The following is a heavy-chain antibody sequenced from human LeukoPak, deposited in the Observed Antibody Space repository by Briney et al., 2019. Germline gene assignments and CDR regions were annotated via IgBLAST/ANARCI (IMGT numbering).Heavy chain of an antibody. CDR3: ARLVVTSDLDWFDP. Sequence: SETLSLTCTVSGGSISDNYWSWIRKPPAPGLEWNGYVHYSGRTNSSPSLKRRATISVDTSKNQFSLMLTSVTAADTAVYYCARLVVTSDLDWFDPWGQGTLVTVSS. CDR1: GGSISDNY. D-gene: IGHD3-22*01. CDR2: VHYSGRT. J-gene: IGHJ5*02. V-gene: IGHV4-59*08.